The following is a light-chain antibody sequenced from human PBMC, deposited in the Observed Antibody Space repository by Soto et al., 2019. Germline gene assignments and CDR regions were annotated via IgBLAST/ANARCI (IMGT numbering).Light chain of an antibody. CDR3: QNYYNWPRK. CDR1: QSISRN. CDR2: GAS. Sequence: EIVMTQSLATLSVSPLDIVNLSCSASQSISRNLAWYQQTPGQAPRLLIYGASTRATGIPAWFSGSGSGTEFTLTISSLQSEDFAVYFCQNYYNWPRKFGQGTKVDIK. J-gene: IGKJ1*01. V-gene: IGKV3-15*01.